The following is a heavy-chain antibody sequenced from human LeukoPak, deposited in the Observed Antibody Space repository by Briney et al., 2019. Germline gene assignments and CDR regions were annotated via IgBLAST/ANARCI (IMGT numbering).Heavy chain of an antibody. V-gene: IGHV3-21*01. J-gene: IGHJ6*02. CDR1: GFTFSSYS. CDR2: ISSGSRYI. D-gene: IGHD6-6*01. CDR3: ARDTYSSSRDYYYGMDV. Sequence: PGGSLRLSCAASGFTFSSYSMNWVRQAPGKGLEWVSSISSGSRYIYYADSVKGRFTISRDNAKNSLYLQMNSLRAEDTAVYYCARDTYSSSRDYYYGMDVWGQGTTVTVSS.